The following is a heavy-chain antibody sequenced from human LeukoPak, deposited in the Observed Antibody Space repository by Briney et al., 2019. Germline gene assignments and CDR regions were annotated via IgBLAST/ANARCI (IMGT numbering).Heavy chain of an antibody. V-gene: IGHV3-30*03. D-gene: IGHD6-13*01. CDR3: ARERDLGIAAAAY. J-gene: IGHJ4*02. CDR1: GFTFNNYN. Sequence: GGSLRLSCAASGFTFNNYNMNWVRQAPGKGLEWVAVISYDGSNKYYADSVKGRFTISRDNSKNTLYLQMNSLRAEDTAVYSCARERDLGIAAAAYWGQGTLVTVSS. CDR2: ISYDGSNK.